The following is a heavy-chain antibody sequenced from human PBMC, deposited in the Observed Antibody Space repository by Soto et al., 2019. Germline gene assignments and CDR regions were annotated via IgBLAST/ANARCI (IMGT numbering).Heavy chain of an antibody. CDR3: ARGDSTDCSKGVCSFFYNHDMDV. Sequence: ASVKVSCKASGYSFTDYHIHWVRQAPGQGLEWLGRINPKSGGTSTAQKFQGWVTMTTDTSISTACMELTRLISDDTAIYYCARGDSTDCSKGVCSFFYNHDMDVWGQGTTVTVYS. V-gene: IGHV1-2*04. D-gene: IGHD2-8*01. CDR2: INPKSGGT. J-gene: IGHJ6*02. CDR1: GYSFTDYH.